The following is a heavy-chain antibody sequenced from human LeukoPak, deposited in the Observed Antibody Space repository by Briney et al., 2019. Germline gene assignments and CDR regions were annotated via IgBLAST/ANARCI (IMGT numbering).Heavy chain of an antibody. CDR1: GFTFSSYA. CDR2: ISGSGGST. CDR3: ASLYCSGWYWDFGAADADYMDV. J-gene: IGHJ6*03. Sequence: PGGSLRLSCAASGFTFSSYAMSWVRQAPGKGLEWVSAISGSGGSTYYADSVKGRFTISRDNSKNTLYLQMNSLRAEDTAVYYCASLYCSGWYWDFGAADADYMDVWGKGTTVTVSS. V-gene: IGHV3-23*01. D-gene: IGHD6-19*01.